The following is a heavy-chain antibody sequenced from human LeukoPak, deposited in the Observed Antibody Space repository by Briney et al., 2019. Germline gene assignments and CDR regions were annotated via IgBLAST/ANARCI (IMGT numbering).Heavy chain of an antibody. CDR2: ISSSGSTI. CDR1: TLTFSHYY. CDR3: ARGRPRIAAHGFDI. J-gene: IGHJ3*02. D-gene: IGHD6-13*01. V-gene: IGHV3-11*01. Sequence: GRSLRLSCALSTLTFSHYYISWIRHPPGEGLEWVLSISSSGSTIYYAVSVKGRFTISRDNAKNSLYLQMNSLRAEDTAVYYCARGRPRIAAHGFDIWGQGTMVTVSS.